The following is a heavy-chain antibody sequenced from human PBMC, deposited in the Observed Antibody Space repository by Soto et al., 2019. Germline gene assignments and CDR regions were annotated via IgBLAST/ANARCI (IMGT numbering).Heavy chain of an antibody. CDR3: ARDLITIFGVVYGMDV. J-gene: IGHJ6*02. CDR1: GGSFSGYY. CDR2: INHSGST. Sequence: SETLSLTCAVYGGSFSGYYWSWIRQPPGKGLEWIGEINHSGSTNYNPSLKSRVTISIDTSKNQFSLKLSSVTAADTAVYYCARDLITIFGVVYGMDVWGQGTTVTVSS. V-gene: IGHV4-34*01. D-gene: IGHD3-3*01.